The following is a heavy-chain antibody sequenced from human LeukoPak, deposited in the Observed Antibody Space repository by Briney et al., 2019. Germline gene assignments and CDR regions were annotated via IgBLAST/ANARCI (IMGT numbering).Heavy chain of an antibody. D-gene: IGHD1-26*01. CDR2: ISSSSSYI. CDR1: GGSFSGYY. Sequence: PSETLSLTCAVYGGSFSGYYWSWIRQPPGKGLEWVSSISSSSSYIYYADSVKGRFTISRDNAKNSLYLQMNSLRAEDTAVYYCASTCGSYYAFDIWGQGTMVTVSS. J-gene: IGHJ3*02. V-gene: IGHV3-21*01. CDR3: ASTCGSYYAFDI.